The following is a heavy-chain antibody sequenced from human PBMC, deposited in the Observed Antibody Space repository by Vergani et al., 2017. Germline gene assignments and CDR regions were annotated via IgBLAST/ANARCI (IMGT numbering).Heavy chain of an antibody. V-gene: IGHV3-30-3*01. CDR1: GFTFSSYA. Sequence: QVQLVESGGGVVQPGRSLRLSCAASGFTFSSYAMHWVRQAPGKGLEWVAVISYDGSNKYYADSVKGRFTISRDNSKNTLYLQMNSLRAEDTAVYYCASGTRPHYYYYMDVWGKGTTVTVSS. D-gene: IGHD6-6*01. CDR3: ASGTRPHYYYYMDV. CDR2: ISYDGSNK. J-gene: IGHJ6*03.